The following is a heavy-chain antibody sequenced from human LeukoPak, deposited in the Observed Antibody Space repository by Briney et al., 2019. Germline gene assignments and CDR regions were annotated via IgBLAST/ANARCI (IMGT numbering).Heavy chain of an antibody. CDR2: IYYSGST. V-gene: IGHV4-39*01. D-gene: IGHD6-19*01. Sequence: SETLPLTRTVSGGSISSSSYYWGWIRQPPGKGLEWIGSIYYSGSTYYNPSLKSRVTISVDTSKNQFSLKLSSVTAADTAVYYCARHSAGSFDPWGQGTLVTVSS. J-gene: IGHJ5*02. CDR1: GGSISSSSYY. CDR3: ARHSAGSFDP.